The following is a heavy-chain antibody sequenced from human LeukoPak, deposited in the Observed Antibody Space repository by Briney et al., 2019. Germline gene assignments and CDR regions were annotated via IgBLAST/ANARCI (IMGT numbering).Heavy chain of an antibody. D-gene: IGHD2-15*01. CDR3: ARDNEYCTGGTCRLDY. CDR1: GFTFSFYW. J-gene: IGHJ4*02. CDR2: INNDGRST. V-gene: IGHV3-74*01. Sequence: PGGSLRLSCASSGFTFSFYWIHWVRQAPGKGLVWVSRINNDGRSTSYAGSVKGRFTISRDNAKNTLYLQMNSLRAEDTAVYYCARDNEYCTGGTCRLDYWGQGALVTVSS.